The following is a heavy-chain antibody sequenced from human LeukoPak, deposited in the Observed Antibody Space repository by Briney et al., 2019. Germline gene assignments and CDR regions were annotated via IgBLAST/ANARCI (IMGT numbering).Heavy chain of an antibody. CDR2: VSSSGGST. CDR1: GFTFSSSA. D-gene: IGHD2-15*01. Sequence: GGSLRLSCAASGFTFSSSAMSWVRQAPGKGLEWVSAVSSSGGSTFYADSVKGRFTISRDNSKNTLFLLMNSLRAEDTAIYYCAKRVFAAAQDYFFDYWGPGTLVTVSS. CDR3: AKRVFAAAQDYFFDY. J-gene: IGHJ4*02. V-gene: IGHV3-23*01.